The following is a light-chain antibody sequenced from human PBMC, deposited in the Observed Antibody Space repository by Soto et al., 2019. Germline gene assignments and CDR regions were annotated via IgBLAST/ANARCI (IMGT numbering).Light chain of an antibody. V-gene: IGKV2-29*03. J-gene: IGKJ4*01. CDR3: MQAKDLPLT. CDR1: RSLLHTDGKTY. CDR2: EVS. Sequence: DIVMTQTPLSLSVSPGQPASISCKSSRSLLHTDGKTYLSWYLQKPGQPPQLLIYEVSIRFSGAPDRLTGSGSGTDFTLKISRVEAEDVGIYYCMQAKDLPLTFGGGTTVEI.